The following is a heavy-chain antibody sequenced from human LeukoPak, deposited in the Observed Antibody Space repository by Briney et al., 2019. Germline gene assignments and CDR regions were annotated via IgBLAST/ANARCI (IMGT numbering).Heavy chain of an antibody. D-gene: IGHD2-15*01. CDR2: INHSGST. V-gene: IGHV4-34*01. CDR1: GGTYRGYY. Sequence: SETLSLTCAVYGGTYRGYYWSWLRQPPGKGLEWIGEINHSGSTNYNPSLKSRVTISVDTSKNQFSLKLSSVTAADTAVCYCASEVAGHWYFDLWGRGTPVTVSS. J-gene: IGHJ2*01. CDR3: ASEVAGHWYFDL.